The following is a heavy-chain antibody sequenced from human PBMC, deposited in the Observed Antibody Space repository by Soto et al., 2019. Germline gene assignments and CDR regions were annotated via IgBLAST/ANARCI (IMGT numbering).Heavy chain of an antibody. D-gene: IGHD3-3*01. CDR3: ARGIFGVAPVDY. V-gene: IGHV3-74*01. J-gene: IGHJ4*02. CDR2: INSDGSST. CDR1: GFTFSSYW. Sequence: GGSLRLSCAASGFTFSSYWMHWVRQAPGKGLVWVSRINSDGSSTSYADSVKGRFTISRDNAKNTLYLQMNSLRAEDTAVYYCARGIFGVAPVDYWGQGTLVTVSS.